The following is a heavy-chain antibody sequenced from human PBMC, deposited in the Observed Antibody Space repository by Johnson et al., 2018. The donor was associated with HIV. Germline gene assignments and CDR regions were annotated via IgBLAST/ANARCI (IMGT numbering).Heavy chain of an antibody. CDR1: GFTFSSYA. J-gene: IGHJ3*02. CDR2: IYSGGST. Sequence: EQLVESGGGLVQPGGSLRLSCAASGFTFSSYAMSWVRQAPGKGLEWVSVIYSGGSTYYADSVKGRFTISRDNSKNTLYLQMNSLRAEDTDVYYCARDPRGEAMALDAFDIWGQGTMVTVSS. V-gene: IGHV3-66*01. D-gene: IGHD5-18*01. CDR3: ARDPRGEAMALDAFDI.